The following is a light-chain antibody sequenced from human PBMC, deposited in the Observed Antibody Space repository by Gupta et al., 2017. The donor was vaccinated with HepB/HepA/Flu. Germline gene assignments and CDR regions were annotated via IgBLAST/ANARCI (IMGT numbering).Light chain of an antibody. J-gene: IGKJ2*04. V-gene: IGKV1-5*03. Sequence: DIQMTQSPSTLSASVGDRVTITCRASQSVNYWLAWYQQKPGKVPKLLISKASSLESGVPSRFSGSGSGTEFTLTISSLQPDDFATYYCRQYNSHSSSFGQGTKLEIK. CDR2: KAS. CDR1: QSVNYW. CDR3: RQYNSHSSS.